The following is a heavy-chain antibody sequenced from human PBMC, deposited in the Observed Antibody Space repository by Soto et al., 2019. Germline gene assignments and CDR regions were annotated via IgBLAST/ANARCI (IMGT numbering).Heavy chain of an antibody. J-gene: IGHJ6*02. CDR1: GYTFTSHA. CDR2: MNPNSGNT. Sequence: ASVKVSCKASGYTFTSHAINWVRQATGQGLEWMGWMNPNSGNTGYAQKFQGRVTMTRNTSISTAYMELSSLRSEDTAVYYCVRLRFLDYYYGMDVWGQGPTVTVS. D-gene: IGHD3-3*01. V-gene: IGHV1-8*01. CDR3: VRLRFLDYYYGMDV.